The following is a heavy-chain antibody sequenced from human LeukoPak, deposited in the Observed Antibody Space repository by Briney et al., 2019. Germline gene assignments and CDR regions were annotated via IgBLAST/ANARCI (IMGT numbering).Heavy chain of an antibody. V-gene: IGHV3-15*01. D-gene: IGHD3-10*02. CDR1: GFTFSNAW. CDR3: TTVSGYYYVYHYHYMDV. J-gene: IGHJ6*03. CDR2: IKSNIDGGTT. Sequence: GGSLRLSCAASGFTFSNAWMSWVRQAPGKGLEWVGRIKSNIDGGTTDYAARVKGRFTISRDDSKNTLYLQMNSLKTEDTAVYYCTTVSGYYYVYHYHYMDVGGKGTTVTVSS.